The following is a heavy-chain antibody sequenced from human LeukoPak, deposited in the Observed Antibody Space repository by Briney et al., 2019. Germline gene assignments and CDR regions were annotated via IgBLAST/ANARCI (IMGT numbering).Heavy chain of an antibody. CDR2: IYYSGST. V-gene: IGHV4-59*08. J-gene: IGHJ6*02. CDR3: ARNSDYYYYGMDV. Sequence: PSETLSLTCTVSGGSISSYYWSWIRQPPGKGLEWIGYIYYSGSTNYNPSLESRVTISVDTSKNQFSLKLSSVTAADTAVYYCARNSDYYYYGMDVWGQGTTVTVSS. CDR1: GGSISSYY.